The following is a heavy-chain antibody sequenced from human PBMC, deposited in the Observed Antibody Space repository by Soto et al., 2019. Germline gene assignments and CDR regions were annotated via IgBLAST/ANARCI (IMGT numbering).Heavy chain of an antibody. J-gene: IGHJ5*02. CDR1: GYTFTSYG. V-gene: IGHV1-18*01. Sequence: ASVKVSCKASGYTFTSYGISWVRQAPGQGLEWMGWISAYNGNTNYAQKLQGRVTMTTDTSTSTAYMELRSLRSDDTAVYYCAXXQGXXXLXGXXXXGXSNLXGRVVVGAYTMIDFPNPLQPLPWG. CDR3: AXXQGXXXLXGXXXXGXSNLXGRVVVGAYTMIDFPNPLQPLP. CDR2: ISAYNGNT. D-gene: IGHD3-22*01.